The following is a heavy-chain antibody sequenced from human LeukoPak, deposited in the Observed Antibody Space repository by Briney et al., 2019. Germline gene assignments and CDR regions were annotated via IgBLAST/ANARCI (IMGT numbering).Heavy chain of an antibody. CDR1: GYTFTTYY. J-gene: IGHJ4*02. Sequence: ATVKVSCKASGYTFTTYYMHWVRQAPGQGLEWMGIINYPGCTKRNTQQFQGRVTMTRDTSTSTVYMELSSLSSEDTAVYFCARDWGQQLGRDCFDYWGQGTLVTVPS. V-gene: IGHV1-46*01. CDR2: INYPGCTK. D-gene: IGHD6-13*01. CDR3: ARDWGQQLGRDCFDY.